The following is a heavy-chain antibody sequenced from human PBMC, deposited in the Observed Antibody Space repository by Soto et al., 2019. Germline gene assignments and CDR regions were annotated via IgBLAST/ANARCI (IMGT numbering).Heavy chain of an antibody. CDR2: IYSGGST. V-gene: IGHV4-59*01. D-gene: IGHD6-25*01. J-gene: IGHJ4*02. CDR1: SGSMSRYY. CDR3: ARAQRSGDCFDY. Sequence: SETLSLTCTVSSGSMSRYYWAWIRQPPGKGLEWIGYIYSGGSTFYNPSLQSRVTISVDTARNQFSLRLNSVTAADTAVYYCARAQRSGDCFDYWGQGTLVTVSS.